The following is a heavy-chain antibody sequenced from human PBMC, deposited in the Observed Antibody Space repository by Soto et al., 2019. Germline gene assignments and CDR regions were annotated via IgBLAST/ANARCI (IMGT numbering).Heavy chain of an antibody. Sequence: QVQLVQSGAEVKKPGSSVKVSCKASGGTFTSYAISWVRQAPGQGLEWMGGIIPIFGTANYAQKFQGRVTITADESTSRASMELSSLRSEDTAGDYCARERYSCYDSVGYFDLGGRGTLVTVSS. V-gene: IGHV1-69*01. CDR1: GGTFTSYA. CDR2: IIPIFGTA. J-gene: IGHJ2*01. CDR3: ARERYSCYDSVGYFDL. D-gene: IGHD5-12*01.